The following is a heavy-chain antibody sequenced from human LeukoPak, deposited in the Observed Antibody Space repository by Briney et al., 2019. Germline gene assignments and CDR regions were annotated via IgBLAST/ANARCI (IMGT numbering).Heavy chain of an antibody. CDR3: ARHVIYSGVYSYWFDP. V-gene: IGHV4-59*08. Sequence: PSETLSLTCTVSGGSISNYYWSWIRQPPGKGLEWIAFIYYGGSTNYNPSLKSRVAISLDTSKNQFSLRLTSVTAADTAVYYCARHVIYSGVYSYWFDPWGLGTLVTVSS. CDR2: IYYGGST. D-gene: IGHD5-12*01. CDR1: GGSISNYY. J-gene: IGHJ5*02.